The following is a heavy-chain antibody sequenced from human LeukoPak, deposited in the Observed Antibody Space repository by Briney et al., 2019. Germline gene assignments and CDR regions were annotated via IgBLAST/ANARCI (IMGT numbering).Heavy chain of an antibody. CDR2: ISGSGGST. CDR3: AKDQGPIPLWFSGDAFDI. V-gene: IGHV3-23*01. CDR1: GFTFSSYA. Sequence: QPGGSLRLSCAASGFTFSSYAMSWVRQAPGKGLEWVSAISGSGGSTYYADSVKGRFTISRDNSKNTLYLQMNSLRAEDTAVYYCAKDQGPIPLWFSGDAFDIWGQGTMVTVSS. D-gene: IGHD5-18*01. J-gene: IGHJ3*02.